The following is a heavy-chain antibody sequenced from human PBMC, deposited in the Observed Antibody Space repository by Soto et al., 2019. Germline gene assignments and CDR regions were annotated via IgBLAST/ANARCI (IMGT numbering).Heavy chain of an antibody. Sequence: SVKVSCKASGGTFSSYAISWVRQAPGQGLEWMGGIIPIFGTANYAQKFQGRVTITADESTSTAYMELSSLRSEDTAVYYCAREYYGSGSHINNWFDPWGQGTLVTV. V-gene: IGHV1-69*13. D-gene: IGHD3-10*01. CDR1: GGTFSSYA. CDR3: AREYYGSGSHINNWFDP. CDR2: IIPIFGTA. J-gene: IGHJ5*02.